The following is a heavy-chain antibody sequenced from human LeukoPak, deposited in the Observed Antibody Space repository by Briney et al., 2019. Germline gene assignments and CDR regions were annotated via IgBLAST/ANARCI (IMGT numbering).Heavy chain of an antibody. CDR2: IIPIFGTA. Sequence: GASVKVSCKASGGTFSSYAISWVRRAPGQGLEWMGRIIPIFGTANYAQKFQGRVTITTDESTSTAYMELSSLRSEDTAVYYCARVVGWFGELLGAFDIWGQGTMVTVSS. V-gene: IGHV1-69*05. CDR1: GGTFSSYA. D-gene: IGHD3-10*01. CDR3: ARVVGWFGELLGAFDI. J-gene: IGHJ3*02.